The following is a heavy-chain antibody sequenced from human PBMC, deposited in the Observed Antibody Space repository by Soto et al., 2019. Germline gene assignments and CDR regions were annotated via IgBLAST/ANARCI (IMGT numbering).Heavy chain of an antibody. V-gene: IGHV4-4*02. CDR1: GASISSTNW. J-gene: IGHJ5*02. Sequence: QVQLQESGPRLVKPSGTLSLTCAVSGASISSTNWWTWVRQPPGKGLEWIGEIYHTGSTKYNPSLNRRVTISPDESNNRFSLNLSSVTAADTAVYYCAALPPRIVVVVLPIPTWGQGTLVTVSS. D-gene: IGHD2-15*01. CDR2: IYHTGST. CDR3: AALPPRIVVVVLPIPT.